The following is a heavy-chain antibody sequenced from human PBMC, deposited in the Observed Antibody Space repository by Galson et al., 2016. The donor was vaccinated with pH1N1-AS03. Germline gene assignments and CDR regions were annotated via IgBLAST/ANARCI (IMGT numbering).Heavy chain of an antibody. CDR2: INYVGTS. J-gene: IGHJ4*02. D-gene: IGHD3-10*01. CDR1: GGSLKGLY. Sequence: SETLSLTCDVYGGSLKGLYWTWIRQPPGRGLEWIGQINYVGTSDYNPSLSSRVSFSVDTSNNRFSLNLTSVTAADTAVYYCTIADYGSGRILDYWGQGTLVTVSS. V-gene: IGHV4-34*01. CDR3: TIADYGSGRILDY.